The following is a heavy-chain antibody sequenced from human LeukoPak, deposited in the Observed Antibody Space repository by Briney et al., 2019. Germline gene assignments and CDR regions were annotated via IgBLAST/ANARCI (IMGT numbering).Heavy chain of an antibody. J-gene: IGHJ3*02. CDR3: ARDSDFWSGRDSNDAFDI. Sequence: SETLSLTCTVSGGSISSGSYYWSWIRQPAGKGLEWIGRIYTSGSTSYNPSLKSRVTISVDTSKNQFSLKLSSVTAADTAVYYCARDSDFWSGRDSNDAFDIWGQGTMVTVSS. CDR2: IYTSGST. V-gene: IGHV4-61*02. CDR1: GGSISSGSYY. D-gene: IGHD3-3*01.